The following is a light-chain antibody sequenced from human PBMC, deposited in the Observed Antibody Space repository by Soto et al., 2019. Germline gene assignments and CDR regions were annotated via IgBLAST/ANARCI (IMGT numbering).Light chain of an antibody. V-gene: IGLV2-14*01. CDR1: SSDVGSYDH. CDR2: EVS. J-gene: IGLJ1*01. CDR3: ISYTGSSTSYI. Sequence: QSALTQPASVSGSPGQSITISCSGTSSDVGSYDHVAWYQQFPGKTPKLMIYEVSNRPSGVSSRFSGSKSGNTASLTISGLQAEDEADYYCISYTGSSTSYIFGSGTKVTXL.